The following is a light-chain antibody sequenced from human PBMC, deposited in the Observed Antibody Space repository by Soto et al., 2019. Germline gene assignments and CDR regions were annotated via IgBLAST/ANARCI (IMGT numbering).Light chain of an antibody. V-gene: IGLV2-18*02. CDR2: EVS. CDR3: SSYTSSSTYV. Sequence: QSSLTKPPSVSGSPGQSVTISCTGTSSDVGSYNRVSWYQQPPGTAPKLTIYEVSNRPSGVPDRFSGSKSGNTASLTISGFQAEDEADYYCSSYTSSSTYVFGTGTKVTVL. J-gene: IGLJ1*01. CDR1: SSDVGSYNR.